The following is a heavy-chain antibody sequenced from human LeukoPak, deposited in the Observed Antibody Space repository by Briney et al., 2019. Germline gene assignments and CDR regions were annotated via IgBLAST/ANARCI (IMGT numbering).Heavy chain of an antibody. D-gene: IGHD3-16*01. J-gene: IGHJ4*02. Sequence: SETLSLTCAVYGGSFSGYYWSWIRQPPGKGLEWIGEINHSGSTNYNPSLKSRVTISVDTSKNQFSLKLSSVTAEDTAVYYCAKRGGMYPAHYFDYWGQGTLVTVSS. CDR2: INHSGST. CDR3: AKRGGMYPAHYFDY. V-gene: IGHV4-34*01. CDR1: GGSFSGYY.